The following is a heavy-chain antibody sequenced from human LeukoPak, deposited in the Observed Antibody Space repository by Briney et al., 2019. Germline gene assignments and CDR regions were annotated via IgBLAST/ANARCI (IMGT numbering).Heavy chain of an antibody. CDR1: GRSFSGYY. Sequence: PSETLSLTRAVYGRSFSGYYWSSIRQPPGKGLEWIGEINHSGSTTYHPSLKSRVTISVDTSKNQSSLNLSSVTAADTAVYYCARGRFIMVRGVIIRFSFDYWGQGTLVTVSS. D-gene: IGHD3-10*01. J-gene: IGHJ4*02. CDR2: INHSGST. CDR3: ARGRFIMVRGVIIRFSFDY. V-gene: IGHV4-34*01.